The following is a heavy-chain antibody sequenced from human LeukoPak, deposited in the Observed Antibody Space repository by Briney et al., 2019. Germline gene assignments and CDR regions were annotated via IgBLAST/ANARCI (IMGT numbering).Heavy chain of an antibody. V-gene: IGHV3-43*02. CDR3: TKNGGYSDAFDI. CDR1: GFIFDDYA. Sequence: GGSLRLSCAASGFIFDDYAMHWVRRAPGKGLEWVSLISGDGGRTYYTDSVKGRFTISRDNSKHSLYLQMNSLRTEDTALYYCTKNGGYSDAFDIWGQGTMVTVSS. J-gene: IGHJ3*02. D-gene: IGHD3-10*01. CDR2: ISGDGGRT.